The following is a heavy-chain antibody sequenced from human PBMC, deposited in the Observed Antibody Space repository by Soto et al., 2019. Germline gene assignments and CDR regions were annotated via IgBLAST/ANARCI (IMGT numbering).Heavy chain of an antibody. CDR3: ASYVPGVRYYGMDV. Sequence: EVQLLESGGGLVQPGGSLRLSCAATGFIFSSYAMKWVRQAPGKGLEWVSLIGESGTPTYYADSVKGRFNIARDNSGNTLFREMYSMRADDASVYYCASYVPGVRYYGMDVWGQGTTVTVSS. V-gene: IGHV3-23*01. CDR1: GFIFSSYA. J-gene: IGHJ6*02. CDR2: IGESGTPT. D-gene: IGHD2-2*01.